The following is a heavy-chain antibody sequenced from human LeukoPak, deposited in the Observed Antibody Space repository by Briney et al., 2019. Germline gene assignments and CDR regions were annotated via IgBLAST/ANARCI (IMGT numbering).Heavy chain of an antibody. Sequence: ASVKVSCKASGGTFSSYAISWVRQAPGQGLEWMGGIIPIFGTANYAQKFQGRVTITADESTSTAYMELSSLRSEDTAVYYCARGGWLVRPNFDYWGQGTLVTASS. CDR2: IIPIFGTA. CDR3: ARGGWLVRPNFDY. J-gene: IGHJ4*02. CDR1: GGTFSSYA. V-gene: IGHV1-69*13. D-gene: IGHD6-19*01.